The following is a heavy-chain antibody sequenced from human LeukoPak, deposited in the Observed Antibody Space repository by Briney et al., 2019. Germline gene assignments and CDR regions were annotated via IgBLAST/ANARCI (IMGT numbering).Heavy chain of an antibody. Sequence: GGSLRLSCAASGFTFRGYGMSWVRQAPGKGLEWVAVISYDGSNKYYADSVKGRFTISRDNAKNSLYLQMNSLRAEDTAVYYCAELGITMIGGVWGKGTTVTISS. CDR1: GFTFRGYG. CDR3: AELGITMIGGV. CDR2: ISYDGSNK. J-gene: IGHJ6*04. D-gene: IGHD3-10*02. V-gene: IGHV3-30*18.